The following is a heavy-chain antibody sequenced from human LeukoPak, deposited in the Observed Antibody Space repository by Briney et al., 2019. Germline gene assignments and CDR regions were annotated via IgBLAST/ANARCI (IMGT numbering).Heavy chain of an antibody. J-gene: IGHJ3*02. CDR1: GFTFSTYW. CDR3: ARDDSSGYYARGCAFDI. CDR2: INGDGGSR. Sequence: GGSLRLSCAASGFTFSTYWMHWVRQAPGKGLVWVSRINGDGGSRNYADSVKGRFTISRDNAKNTLYLQMNSLRAEDTAVYYCARDDSSGYYARGCAFDIWGQGTMVTVSS. D-gene: IGHD3-22*01. V-gene: IGHV3-74*01.